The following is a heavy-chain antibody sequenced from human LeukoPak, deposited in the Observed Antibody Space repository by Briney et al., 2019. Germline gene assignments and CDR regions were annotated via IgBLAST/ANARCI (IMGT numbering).Heavy chain of an antibody. CDR2: IYYSGST. J-gene: IGHJ3*02. V-gene: IGHV4-59*08. Sequence: SETLSLTCTVSGGSISSYYWSWIRQPPGKGLEWIGYIYYSGSTNYNPSLKSRVTISVDTSKNQFSLKLSSVTAADTAVYYCARQRRGRVVVITTGLAFDIWGQGTMVTVSS. D-gene: IGHD3-22*01. CDR3: ARQRRGRVVVITTGLAFDI. CDR1: GGSISSYY.